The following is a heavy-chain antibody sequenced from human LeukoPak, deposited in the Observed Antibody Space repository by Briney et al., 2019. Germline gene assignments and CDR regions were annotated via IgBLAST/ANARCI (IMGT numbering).Heavy chain of an antibody. CDR1: EFTFSTYS. D-gene: IGHD2-15*01. CDR3: AREVDLDAFDI. Sequence: PGGSLRLSCAASEFTFSTYSMNWVRQAPGKGLEWVSSIISSSSYIYYADSVKGRFTISRDNAKNSLYLQMNSLRAEDTAVYYCAREVDLDAFDIWGQGTMVTVSS. CDR2: IISSSSYI. J-gene: IGHJ3*02. V-gene: IGHV3-21*01.